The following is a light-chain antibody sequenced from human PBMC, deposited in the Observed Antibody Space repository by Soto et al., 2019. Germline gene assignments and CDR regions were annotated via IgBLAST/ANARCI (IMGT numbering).Light chain of an antibody. CDR2: STN. Sequence: QSVVTQPPSASGTPGQRVTISRSGSSSNIGSNTVNWYQQLPGSAPKLLMYSTNQRPSGVPDRFSGSKSGTSASLAISGLQSEDEADYYCAAWDGSLNVVLFGGGTKLTVL. CDR1: SSNIGSNT. J-gene: IGLJ2*01. V-gene: IGLV1-44*01. CDR3: AAWDGSLNVVL.